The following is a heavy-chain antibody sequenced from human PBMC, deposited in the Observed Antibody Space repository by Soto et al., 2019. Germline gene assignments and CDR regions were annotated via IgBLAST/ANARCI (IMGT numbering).Heavy chain of an antibody. J-gene: IGHJ4*02. CDR1: GYTFTSYG. CDR2: ISAYNGNT. V-gene: IGHV1-18*01. Sequence: APVKVSCKASGYTFTSYGINWVRQAPGQGLEWMGWISAYNGNTNYAQKLQGRVTMTTDTSTSTAYMELRSLRSDDTAVYYCSRVDPGETSPFDHWGQGTLVTVS. D-gene: IGHD3-10*01. CDR3: SRVDPGETSPFDH.